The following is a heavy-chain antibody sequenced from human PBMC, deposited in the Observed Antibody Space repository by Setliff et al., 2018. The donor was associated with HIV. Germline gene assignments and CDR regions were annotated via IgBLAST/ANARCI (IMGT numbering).Heavy chain of an antibody. D-gene: IGHD5-12*01. CDR1: GGSISSSIYY. Sequence: SETLSLTCTVSGGSISSSIYYWGWIRQPPGKGLEWIGFIYYSGSTYYYGGSTYYNPSLKSRVTMSVDTSQNQVSLDLESVTAADTAVYYCARGSGYDSYYYYCMDVWGKGTTVTVSS. CDR3: ARGSGYDSYYYYCMDV. V-gene: IGHV4-39*07. J-gene: IGHJ6*03. CDR2: IYYSGSTYYYGGST.